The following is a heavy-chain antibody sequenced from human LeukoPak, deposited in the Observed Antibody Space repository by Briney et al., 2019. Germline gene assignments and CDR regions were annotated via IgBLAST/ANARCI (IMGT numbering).Heavy chain of an antibody. CDR1: GYSFINYW. CDR3: ARLFVDTEPLDY. D-gene: IGHD1-14*01. CDR2: IYPGDSDT. V-gene: IGHV5-51*01. Sequence: GESLKISCKTSGYSFINYWIGWVRQMPGKGLEWMGIIYPGDSDTRYSPSFQGQVTISADKSIKTTYLQWSSLKASDTAMYYCARLFVDTEPLDYWGQGTLVTVSS. J-gene: IGHJ4*02.